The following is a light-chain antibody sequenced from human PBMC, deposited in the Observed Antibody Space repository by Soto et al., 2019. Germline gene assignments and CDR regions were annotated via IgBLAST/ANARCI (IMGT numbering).Light chain of an antibody. CDR1: SSDIGAYDH. CDR3: ISYTVSRSYV. CDR2: SVS. J-gene: IGLJ1*01. Sequence: QSVLTQPASVSGSPGQSITISCSGTSSDIGAYDHVAWFQRFPGKTPKLVIYSVSNRPSGVSYRFSGSKSGNTASLTISGLQADDEADYYCISYTVSRSYVFGPGTKSPS. V-gene: IGLV2-14*01.